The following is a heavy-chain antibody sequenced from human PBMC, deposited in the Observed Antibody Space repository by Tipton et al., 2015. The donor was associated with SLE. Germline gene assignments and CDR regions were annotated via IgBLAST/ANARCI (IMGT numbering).Heavy chain of an antibody. V-gene: IGHV4-4*07. CDR1: GGSISNYY. CDR2: IYTSGST. CDR3: ARERLLWPRGNFDI. Sequence: TLSLTCTVSGGSISNYYWSWIRQPAGKGLGWIGRIYTSGSTNYNPSLKSRVTMSVDTSKNQFSLQLSSVTVADTAVYYCARERLLWPRGNFDIWGQGIMVTVSA. J-gene: IGHJ3*02. D-gene: IGHD3-10*01.